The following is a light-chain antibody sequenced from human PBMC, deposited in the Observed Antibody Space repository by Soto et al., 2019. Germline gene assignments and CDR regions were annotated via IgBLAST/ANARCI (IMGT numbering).Light chain of an antibody. CDR1: QSVLYSSNNKNY. CDR2: WAS. CDR3: HQCYSSPQT. Sequence: DIVMTQSPDSLAVSLGERATINCKSSQSVLYSSNNKNYLAWYQQKPGQPPKLLIYWASTRESGVPDRFSGSGSGTDFTLTISSLQAEDVAVYYGHQCYSSPQTFGQGTKVEIK. V-gene: IGKV4-1*01. J-gene: IGKJ1*01.